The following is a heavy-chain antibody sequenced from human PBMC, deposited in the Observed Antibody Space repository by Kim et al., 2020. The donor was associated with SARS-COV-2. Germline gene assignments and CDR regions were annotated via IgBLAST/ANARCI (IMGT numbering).Heavy chain of an antibody. CDR2: IYYSGST. V-gene: IGHV4-39*01. D-gene: IGHD2-2*01. CDR1: GGSISSSSYY. CDR3: ARQCCSSTSCYLDY. Sequence: SETLSLTCTVSGGSISSSSYYWGWIRQPPGKGLEWIGSIYYSGSTYYNPSLKSRVTISVDTSKNQFSLKLSSVTAADTAVYYCARQCCSSTSCYLDYWGQGTLVTVSS. J-gene: IGHJ4*02.